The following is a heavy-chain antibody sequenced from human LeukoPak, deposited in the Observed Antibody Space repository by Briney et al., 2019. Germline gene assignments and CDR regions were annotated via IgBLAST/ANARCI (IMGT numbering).Heavy chain of an antibody. V-gene: IGHV3-21*01. D-gene: IGHD6-13*01. Sequence: GGTLRLSCAASGFTFSSYGMSWVRQAPGKGLEWVSSISSSSYIYYAVSLKGRFTISRDNAKNSLYLQMNSLRAEDTAVYYCARDRGVYSRTLEDWGQGTLVTVSS. CDR3: ARDRGVYSRTLED. CDR1: GFTFSSYG. CDR2: ISSSSYI. J-gene: IGHJ4*02.